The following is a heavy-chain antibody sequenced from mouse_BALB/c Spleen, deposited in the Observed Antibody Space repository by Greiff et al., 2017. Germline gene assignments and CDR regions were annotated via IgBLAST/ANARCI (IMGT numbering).Heavy chain of an antibody. D-gene: IGHD1-1*01. CDR3: ARQNYFPSWFAY. J-gene: IGHJ3*01. Sequence: EVKLLESGGGLVQPGGSLKLSCAASGFDFSRYWMSWVRQAPGKGLEWIGEINPDSSTINYTPSLKDKFIISRDNAKNTLYLQMSKVRSEDTALYYCARQNYFPSWFAYWGQGTLVTVSA. V-gene: IGHV4-1*02. CDR2: INPDSSTI. CDR1: GFDFSRYW.